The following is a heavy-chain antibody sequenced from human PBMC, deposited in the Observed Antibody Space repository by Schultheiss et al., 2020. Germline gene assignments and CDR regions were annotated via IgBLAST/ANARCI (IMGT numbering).Heavy chain of an antibody. CDR1: GFTFSSYS. Sequence: GGSLRLSCAASGFTFSSYSMNWVRQAPGKGLEWVSSISSSSSYIYYADSVKGRFTISRDNAKNSLYLQMNSLRAEDTAVYYCTKSQGGAKGFDYWGQGTLVTVSS. D-gene: IGHD4/OR15-4a*01. V-gene: IGHV3-21*01. CDR3: TKSQGGAKGFDY. CDR2: ISSSSSYI. J-gene: IGHJ4*02.